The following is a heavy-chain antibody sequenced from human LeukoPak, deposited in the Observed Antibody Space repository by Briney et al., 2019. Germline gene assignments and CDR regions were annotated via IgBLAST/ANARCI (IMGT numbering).Heavy chain of an antibody. J-gene: IGHJ4*02. V-gene: IGHV3-23*01. CDR1: GFTFSSYA. CDR2: ISGSGGST. CDR3: AKGAARFLEWLFFFDY. D-gene: IGHD3-3*01. Sequence: GGSLRLSCAASGFTFSSYAMSWVRQAPGKGLEWVSAISGSGGSTYYADSVKGRFTISRDNSKNTLYLQMNRLRAEDTAVYYCAKGAARFLEWLFFFDYWGQGTLVTVSS.